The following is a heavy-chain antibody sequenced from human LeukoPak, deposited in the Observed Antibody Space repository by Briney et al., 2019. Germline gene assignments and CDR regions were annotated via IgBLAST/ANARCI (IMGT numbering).Heavy chain of an antibody. CDR3: ARVRDGQNSFFDY. J-gene: IGHJ4*02. CDR1: GYTFTSYG. D-gene: IGHD5-24*01. Sequence: ASVKVSCKASGYTFTSYGISWVRQAPGQGLEWMGWISAYNGNTNYAQKLQGRVTMTTDTSITTAYMELSRLRFDDTAVYYCARVRDGQNSFFDYWGQGTLATVSS. V-gene: IGHV1-18*01. CDR2: ISAYNGNT.